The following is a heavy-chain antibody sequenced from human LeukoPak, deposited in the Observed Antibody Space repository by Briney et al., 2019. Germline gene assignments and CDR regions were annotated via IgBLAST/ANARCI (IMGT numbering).Heavy chain of an antibody. V-gene: IGHV4-30-2*01. Sequence: PSQTLSLTCTVSGGSISSGGYYWSWIRQPPGKGLEWIGYIYHSGSTYYNPSLKSRVTISVDRSKNQFSLKLSSVTAADTAVYYCATPRPGTVADYFDYWGQGTLVTVSS. CDR3: ATPRPGTVADYFDY. D-gene: IGHD3-10*01. CDR1: GGSISSGGYY. CDR2: IYHSGST. J-gene: IGHJ4*02.